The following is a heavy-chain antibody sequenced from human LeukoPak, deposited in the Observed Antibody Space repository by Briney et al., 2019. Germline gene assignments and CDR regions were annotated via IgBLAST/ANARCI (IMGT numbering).Heavy chain of an antibody. J-gene: IGHJ4*02. CDR1: GGSISSYY. Sequence: PSETLSLTCTVSGGSISSYYWSWIRQPPGKGLEWIGYIYYSGSTNYNPSLKSRVTISVDTSTNQFSLKLSSVTAADTAVYYCARAGRDYGDYGVDDYWGQGTLVTVSS. V-gene: IGHV4-59*01. D-gene: IGHD4-17*01. CDR2: IYYSGST. CDR3: ARAGRDYGDYGVDDY.